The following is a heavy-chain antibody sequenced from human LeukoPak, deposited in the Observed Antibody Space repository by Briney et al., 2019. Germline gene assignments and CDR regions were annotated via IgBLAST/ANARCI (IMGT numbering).Heavy chain of an antibody. CDR2: ISSSSSYI. D-gene: IGHD6-19*01. V-gene: IGHV3-21*01. CDR1: GFTFSSYA. CDR3: ARDSGSSSIAVADLDY. J-gene: IGHJ4*02. Sequence: GGSLRLSCAASGFTFSSYAMHWVRQAPGKGLEWVSSISSSSSYIYYADSVKGRFTISRDNAKNSLYLQMNSLRAEDTAVYYCARDSGSSSIAVADLDYWGQGTLVTVSS.